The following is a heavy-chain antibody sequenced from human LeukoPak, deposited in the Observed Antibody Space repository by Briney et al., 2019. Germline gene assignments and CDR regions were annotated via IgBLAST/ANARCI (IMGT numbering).Heavy chain of an antibody. CDR2: INSDGSST. D-gene: IGHD3-22*01. CDR3: ARDYPSLIVVVAYEDRHDAFDI. Sequence: GESLKISCAASGFTFSSYWMHWVRQAPGKGLVWVSRINSDGSSTSYADSVKGRFTISRDNAKNTLYLQMNSLRAEDTAVYYCARDYPSLIVVVAYEDRHDAFDIWGQGTMVTVSS. V-gene: IGHV3-74*01. J-gene: IGHJ3*02. CDR1: GFTFSSYW.